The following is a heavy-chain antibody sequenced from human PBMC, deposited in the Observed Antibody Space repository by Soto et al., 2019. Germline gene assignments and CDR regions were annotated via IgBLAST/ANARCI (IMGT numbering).Heavy chain of an antibody. CDR3: SRERTTVVNSPDDYYYYGMDV. CDR2: ISGRGGST. V-gene: IGHV3-23*01. CDR1: GFTFSGYA. D-gene: IGHD4-17*01. J-gene: IGHJ6*02. Sequence: PGGSLRLSCAASGFTFSGYAMSWVRQAPGKGLEWVSAISGRGGSTYYADSVKGRFTISRDTPKNTLYLQMNSLRAEDTAVYYGSRERTTVVNSPDDYYYYGMDVWGQATTVTVSS.